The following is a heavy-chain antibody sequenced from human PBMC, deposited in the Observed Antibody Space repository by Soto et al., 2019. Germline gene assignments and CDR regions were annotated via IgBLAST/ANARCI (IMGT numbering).Heavy chain of an antibody. CDR1: GFTFSNAW. V-gene: IGHV3-15*07. J-gene: IGHJ1*01. CDR2: IKSKTDGGTT. CDR3: TTAPLGIAEADPAEYFQH. D-gene: IGHD6-13*01. Sequence: EVQLVESGGGLVKPGGSLRLSCAASGFTFSNAWMNWVRQAPGKGLEWVGRIKSKTDGGTTDYAAPVKGRFTISRDDSHNTLYLQMNSLKSEDTAVYYCTTAPLGIAEADPAEYFQHWGQGTLVTVSS.